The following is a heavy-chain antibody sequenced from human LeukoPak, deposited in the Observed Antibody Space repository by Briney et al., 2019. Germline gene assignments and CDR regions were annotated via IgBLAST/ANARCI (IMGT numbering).Heavy chain of an antibody. D-gene: IGHD1-1*01. CDR3: ARDSTTMDARWFDS. V-gene: IGHV3-7*03. J-gene: IGHJ5*01. CDR1: GFTFSNYW. Sequence: GGSLRLSCAASGFTFSNYWMIWVRQAPGKGLEWVANIRQDGRDMRYVDSVRGRFTISRDNAKNSLYLQMNSLRDEDTAVYYCARDSTTMDARWFDSWGQGILVTVSS. CDR2: IRQDGRDM.